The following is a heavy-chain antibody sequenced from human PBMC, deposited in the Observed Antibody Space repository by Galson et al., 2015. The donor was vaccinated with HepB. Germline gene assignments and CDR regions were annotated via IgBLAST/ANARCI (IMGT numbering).Heavy chain of an antibody. D-gene: IGHD2-15*01. Sequence: SLRLSCAASGFTFSSYGMHWVRQAPGKGLEWVAVISYDGSNKYYADSVKGRFTISRDNSKNTLYLQMNSLRAEDTAVYYCAKDHIVVVVAATPWFDPWGQGTLVTVSS. CDR1: GFTFSSYG. J-gene: IGHJ5*02. CDR3: AKDHIVVVVAATPWFDP. CDR2: ISYDGSNK. V-gene: IGHV3-30*18.